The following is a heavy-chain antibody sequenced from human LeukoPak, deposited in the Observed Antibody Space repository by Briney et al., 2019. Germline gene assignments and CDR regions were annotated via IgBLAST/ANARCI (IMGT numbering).Heavy chain of an antibody. D-gene: IGHD2-2*01. CDR3: ATAVVPAAISRPNWFDP. Sequence: SVKVSCKASGGTFSSYAISWVRQAPGQGLEWMGGIIPIFGTANYAQKFQGRVTITADESTSTAYMELSSLRSEDTAVYYCATAVVPAAISRPNWFDPWGQGTLVTVSS. J-gene: IGHJ5*02. V-gene: IGHV1-69*01. CDR2: IIPIFGTA. CDR1: GGTFSSYA.